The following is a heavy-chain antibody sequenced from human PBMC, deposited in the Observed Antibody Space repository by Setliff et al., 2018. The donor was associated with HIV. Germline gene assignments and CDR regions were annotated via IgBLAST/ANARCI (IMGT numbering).Heavy chain of an antibody. J-gene: IGHJ6*02. CDR1: GSTFSTYD. CDR2: MNPNSGNT. V-gene: IGHV1-8*01. CDR3: ASSWSRVPYYGMDV. D-gene: IGHD6-13*01. Sequence: GASVKVSCKPSGSTFSTYDINWVRQATGQGLEWMGWMNPNSGNTGYAPKLQGRVTMTRNTSISTAYMELSSLRSDDTAVYYCASSWSRVPYYGMDVWGQGTTVTVSS.